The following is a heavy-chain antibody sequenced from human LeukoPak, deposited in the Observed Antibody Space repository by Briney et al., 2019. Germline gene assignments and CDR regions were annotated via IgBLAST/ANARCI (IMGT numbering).Heavy chain of an antibody. D-gene: IGHD2-2*01. CDR2: IYDSGST. V-gene: IGHV4-59*11. J-gene: IGHJ6*02. CDR3: ARAWGYCSSSSCYGTYYYGMDV. CDR1: GGSISSHY. Sequence: SETLSLTCTVSGGSISSHYWSWIRQPPGKGLEWIGYIYDSGSTNYNPSLKSRVTISVDTSKNQFSLKLSSVTAADTAVYYCARAWGYCSSSSCYGTYYYGMDVWGQGTTVTVSS.